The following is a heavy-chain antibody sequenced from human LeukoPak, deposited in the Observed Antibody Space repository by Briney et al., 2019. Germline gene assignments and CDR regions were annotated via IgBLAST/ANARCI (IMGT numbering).Heavy chain of an antibody. CDR2: NSYSGTT. Sequence: SETLSLTCSVSGASINVMTNYWGWIRQPPGRGLEWIATNSYSGTTYYSPSLQSRVTISAGTSKNQFSLNLRSVTAADTAVCYCASHGPVAAVIDYWGQGTLVTVSS. D-gene: IGHD6-13*01. V-gene: IGHV4-39*07. J-gene: IGHJ4*02. CDR1: GASINVMTNY. CDR3: ASHGPVAAVIDY.